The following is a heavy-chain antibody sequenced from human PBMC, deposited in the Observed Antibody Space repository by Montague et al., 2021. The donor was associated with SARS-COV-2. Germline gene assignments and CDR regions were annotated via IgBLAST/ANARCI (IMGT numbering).Heavy chain of an antibody. CDR2: ISITGGST. D-gene: IGHD5-18*01. CDR3: AKGDTAMPPYNWFDH. J-gene: IGHJ5*02. CDR1: GFTFSIYA. Sequence: SLRLSCAASGFTFSIYAMTWVRQAPGKGLEWLSAISITGGSTYYADSVKGRFTISRDNSKNTLYLQMNSLRAEDTAVYYCAKGDTAMPPYNWFDHWGQGTLVTVSS. V-gene: IGHV3-23*01.